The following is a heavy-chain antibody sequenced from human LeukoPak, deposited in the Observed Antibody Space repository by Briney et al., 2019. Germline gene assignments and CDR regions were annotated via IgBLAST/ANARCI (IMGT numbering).Heavy chain of an antibody. Sequence: GGSLRLSCAASGFTFSSYAMSWVRQAPGKGLEWVSAISGSGGSTYYADSVKGRFTISRDNSKNTLYLQMNSLRAEDTAVYYCAKASNYYYGSGSYPTTHIDYWGQGTLVTVSS. CDR3: AKASNYYYGSGSYPTTHIDY. CDR1: GFTFSSYA. V-gene: IGHV3-23*01. D-gene: IGHD3-10*01. CDR2: ISGSGGST. J-gene: IGHJ4*02.